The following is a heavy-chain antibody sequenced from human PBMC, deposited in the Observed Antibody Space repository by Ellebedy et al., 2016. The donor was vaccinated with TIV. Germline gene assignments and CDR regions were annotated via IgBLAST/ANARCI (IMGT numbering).Heavy chain of an antibody. V-gene: IGHV3-23*01. CDR2: ISANGVNT. J-gene: IGHJ4*02. Sequence: GESLKISCAASGFTFSSCAMSWVRLAPGKGLEWVSEISANGVNTYYADSVKGRFTISRDNSKNTLFLEMNSLKAVDTAVYYCAKGVGGDDYFDYWGQGTLVTVSS. CDR3: AKGVGGDDYFDY. CDR1: GFTFSSCA. D-gene: IGHD3-10*01.